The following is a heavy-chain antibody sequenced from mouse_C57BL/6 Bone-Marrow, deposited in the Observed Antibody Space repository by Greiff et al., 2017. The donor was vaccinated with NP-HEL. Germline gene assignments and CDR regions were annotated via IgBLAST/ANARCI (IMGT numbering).Heavy chain of an antibody. V-gene: IGHV1-61*01. CDR2: IYPSDSET. CDR3: ARFDYGSSSYYYAMDY. Sequence: QVQLQQPGAELVRPGSSVKLSCKASGYTFTSYWMDWVKQRPGQGLEWIGNIYPSDSETHYNQKFKDKATLTVDKSSSTAYMQLSSLTSEDSAVYYCARFDYGSSSYYYAMDYWGQGTSVTVSS. CDR1: GYTFTSYW. J-gene: IGHJ4*01. D-gene: IGHD1-1*01.